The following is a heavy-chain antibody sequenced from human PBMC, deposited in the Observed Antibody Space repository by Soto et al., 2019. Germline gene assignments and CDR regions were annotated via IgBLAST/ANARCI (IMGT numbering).Heavy chain of an antibody. V-gene: IGHV5-51*01. J-gene: IGHJ4*02. CDR2: IFPGNSDP. CDR3: ARQSGNYSPLGYFDS. CDR1: GFSFTNYW. Sequence: PGESLKISCKGSGFSFTNYWIGWVRQMPGKGLEWMGIIFPGNSDPRYGPSFQGQVTSSVDKSVNTAYLQWTSLEASDTAMYFYARQSGNYSPLGYFDSWGQGTLVTVSS. D-gene: IGHD1-26*01.